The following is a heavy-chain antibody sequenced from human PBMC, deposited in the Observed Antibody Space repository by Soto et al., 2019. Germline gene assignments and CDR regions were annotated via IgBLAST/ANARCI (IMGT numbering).Heavy chain of an antibody. V-gene: IGHV1-24*01. J-gene: IGHJ6*03. Sequence: ASVKVSCKVSGYTLTELSMHWVRQAPGKGLEWMGGFDPEDGKTIYAQKFQGRVTMTENTSTNTAYMELSSLRSVDTAVYYCARAANFYYYYMDVWGKGTTVTVSS. D-gene: IGHD2-15*01. CDR3: ARAANFYYYYMDV. CDR1: GYTLTELS. CDR2: FDPEDGKT.